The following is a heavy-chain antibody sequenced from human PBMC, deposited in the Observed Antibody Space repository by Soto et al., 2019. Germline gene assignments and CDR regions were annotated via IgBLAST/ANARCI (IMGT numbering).Heavy chain of an antibody. CDR1: GGSLKSGGYY. V-gene: IGHV4-31*02. D-gene: IGHD2-2*01. CDR3: ARDVTSNHNCFAL. CDR2: IYYTGRT. J-gene: IGHJ5*02. Sequence: QVQLQESVPGLVKPSQTLSLTCTVSGGSLKSGGYYWSWIRQHPGRGLEWIGYIYYTGRTYYNPSLESRVTFSVDPSKNQFSLKLSSVTAADTAVYYCARDVTSNHNCFALWGHGTLVTVSS.